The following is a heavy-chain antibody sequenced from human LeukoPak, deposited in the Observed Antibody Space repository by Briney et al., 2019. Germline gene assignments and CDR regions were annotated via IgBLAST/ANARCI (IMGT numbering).Heavy chain of an antibody. CDR2: ISSLSSYI. J-gene: IGHJ4*02. Sequence: GGSLRLSCAASGFTFSNYSMNWVRQAPGKGLEWVSSISSLSSYIYYADSLKGRFTISRDNAKNSLYLQMNSLRAEDTAVYYCARGGPRDGYDYWGQGTLVTVSS. CDR3: ARGGPRDGYDY. D-gene: IGHD5-18*01. CDR1: GFTFSNYS. V-gene: IGHV3-21*01.